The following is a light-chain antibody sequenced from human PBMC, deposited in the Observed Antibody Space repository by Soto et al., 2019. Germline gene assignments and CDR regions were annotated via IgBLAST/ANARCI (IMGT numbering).Light chain of an antibody. CDR3: QHGYSTPLT. J-gene: IGKJ4*01. CDR1: QSISTY. V-gene: IGKV1-39*01. CDR2: AAS. Sequence: DIQMTQSPSSLSASVGDRVTITCRASQSISTYLHWYPKKPGKAPNLLIYAASTLQSGVPSRFSGSGSGTDFTLTISSLQPEDFATYFCQHGYSTPLTFGGGTKVAIK.